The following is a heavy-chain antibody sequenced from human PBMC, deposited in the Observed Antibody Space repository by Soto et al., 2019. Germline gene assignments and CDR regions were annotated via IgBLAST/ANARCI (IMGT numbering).Heavy chain of an antibody. CDR3: AKDLGSSCEWFYMDV. D-gene: IGHD6-13*01. CDR1: GFTFSSYG. CDR2: ISYDGSNK. Sequence: QVQLVESGGGVVQPGRSLRLSCAASGFTFSSYGMHWVRQAPGKGLEWVAVISYDGSNKYYADSVKGRFTISRDNSKNTLYLQMNSLRAEDTAVYYCAKDLGSSCEWFYMDVWGKGTTVTVSS. J-gene: IGHJ6*03. V-gene: IGHV3-30*18.